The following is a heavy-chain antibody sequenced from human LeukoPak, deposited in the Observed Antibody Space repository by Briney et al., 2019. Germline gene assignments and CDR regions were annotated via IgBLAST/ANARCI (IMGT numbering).Heavy chain of an antibody. V-gene: IGHV5-51*01. CDR1: GYSFTNYW. Sequence: GESLKISRKSSGYSFTNYWIGWVRQMPGKGLEWMGIIYPGDSDTKYSPSFQGQVTISADKSISTAYLQWSSLKASDTAMYYCARRSQMATIDFDYWGQGTLVTVSS. D-gene: IGHD5-24*01. J-gene: IGHJ4*02. CDR2: IYPGDSDT. CDR3: ARRSQMATIDFDY.